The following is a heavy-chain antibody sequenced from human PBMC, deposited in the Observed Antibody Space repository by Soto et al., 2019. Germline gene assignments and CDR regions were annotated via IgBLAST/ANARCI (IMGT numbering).Heavy chain of an antibody. Sequence: EVQLVESGGGLVQPGGSLKLSCAASGFTFSGSAMHWVRQASGKGLEWVGRIRSKANSYATAYAASVKGRFTISRDDSNNTAYLQMNSLKTEDTAVYYCTSLVPAAYWGQGTLVTVSS. V-gene: IGHV3-73*02. J-gene: IGHJ4*02. CDR2: IRSKANSYAT. CDR1: GFTFSGSA. CDR3: TSLVPAAY. D-gene: IGHD2-2*01.